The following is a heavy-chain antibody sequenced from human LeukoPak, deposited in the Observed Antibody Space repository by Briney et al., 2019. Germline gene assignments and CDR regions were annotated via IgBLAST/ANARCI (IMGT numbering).Heavy chain of an antibody. CDR3: AKDKEKDYYDSSRYAFDI. CDR2: ISWNSGSI. V-gene: IGHV3-9*03. J-gene: IGHJ3*02. Sequence: GGSLRLSCAAFGFTFDDYAMHWVRQAPGKGLEWVSGISWNSGSIGYADSVKGRFAISRDNAKNSLYLQMNSLRAEDMALYYCAKDKEKDYYDSSRYAFDIWGQGTMVTVSS. CDR1: GFTFDDYA. D-gene: IGHD3-22*01.